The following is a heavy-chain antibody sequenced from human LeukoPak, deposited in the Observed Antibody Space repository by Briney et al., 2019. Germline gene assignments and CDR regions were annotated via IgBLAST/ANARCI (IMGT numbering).Heavy chain of an antibody. V-gene: IGHV3-30*04. Sequence: GGSLRLSCAASGFTFSSYAMHWVRQAPGKGLEWVAVISYDGSNKYYADSVKGRFTISRDNSKNTLYLQMNSLRAEDTAVYYCARDPNYGDYYYGMDVWGQGTTVTVSS. D-gene: IGHD4-17*01. CDR2: ISYDGSNK. J-gene: IGHJ6*02. CDR1: GFTFSSYA. CDR3: ARDPNYGDYYYGMDV.